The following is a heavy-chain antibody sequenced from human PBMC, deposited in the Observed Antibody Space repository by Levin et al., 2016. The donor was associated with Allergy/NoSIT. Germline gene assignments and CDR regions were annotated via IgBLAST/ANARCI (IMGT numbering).Heavy chain of an antibody. V-gene: IGHV3-11*01. CDR2: ISSSGGTR. CDR3: ARAGTRPPSPTDY. Sequence: WIRQPPGKGLEWLSHISSSGGTRYYSDSLKGRFTISRDNAKNSLFLQMNSLRAEDTAVYYCARAGTRPPSPTDYWGQGTLVTVSS. D-gene: IGHD1-1*01. J-gene: IGHJ4*02.